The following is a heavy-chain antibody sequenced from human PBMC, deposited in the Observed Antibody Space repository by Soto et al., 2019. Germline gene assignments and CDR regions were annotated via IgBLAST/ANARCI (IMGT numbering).Heavy chain of an antibody. J-gene: IGHJ6*03. CDR2: IWYDGSNK. D-gene: IGHD1-26*01. CDR3: ARDRWSSTPLGRYSPKNYYYYMDV. Sequence: GGSLRLSCAASGFTFSSYGMHWVRQAPGKGLEWVAVIWYDGSNKYYADSVKGRFTISRDNSKNTLYLQMNSLRAEDTAVYYCARDRWSSTPLGRYSPKNYYYYMDVWGKGTTVTVSS. CDR1: GFTFSSYG. V-gene: IGHV3-33*01.